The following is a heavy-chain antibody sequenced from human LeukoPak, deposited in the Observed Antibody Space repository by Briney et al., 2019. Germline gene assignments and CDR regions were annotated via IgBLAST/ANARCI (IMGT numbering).Heavy chain of an antibody. Sequence: SETLSLTCAVYGGSFSGYYWSWIRQPPGKGLEWIGEINHSGSTNYNPSLKGRVTISVDTSKNQFSLKLSSVTAADTAVYYCARGLRWLQWLPFDYWGQGTLVTVSS. D-gene: IGHD5-24*01. CDR2: INHSGST. CDR3: ARGLRWLQWLPFDY. V-gene: IGHV4-34*01. CDR1: GGSFSGYY. J-gene: IGHJ4*02.